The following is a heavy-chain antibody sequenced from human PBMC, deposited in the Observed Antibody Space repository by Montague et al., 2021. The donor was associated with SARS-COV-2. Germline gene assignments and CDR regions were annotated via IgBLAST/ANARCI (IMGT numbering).Heavy chain of an antibody. Sequence: SETLSLTCAVYGGSFSGYYWSWIRQPPGKGLEWIGEINHIGSTNYNQSLNSRVTIPVDTSKNKFSLTLCSVTAADTAVYYCARGLLEHLDYWGQGTLVTVSS. V-gene: IGHV4-34*01. D-gene: IGHD1/OR15-1a*01. CDR2: INHIGST. J-gene: IGHJ4*02. CDR3: ARGLLEHLDY. CDR1: GGSFSGYY.